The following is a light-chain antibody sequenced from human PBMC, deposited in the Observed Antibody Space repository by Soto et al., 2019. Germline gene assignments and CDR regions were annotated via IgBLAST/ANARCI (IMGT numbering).Light chain of an antibody. V-gene: IGLV2-14*03. J-gene: IGLJ2*01. Sequence: QSALTQPASVSGSPGQSITISCTGTSSDVGAYNFVSWYQQHPGKAPKLMIYDVTNRPSGFSSRFSGSKSGNTASLAISGLQAEAEADYYCSSYTSSNTIVFGGGTKVTVL. CDR3: SSYTSSNTIV. CDR2: DVT. CDR1: SSDVGAYNF.